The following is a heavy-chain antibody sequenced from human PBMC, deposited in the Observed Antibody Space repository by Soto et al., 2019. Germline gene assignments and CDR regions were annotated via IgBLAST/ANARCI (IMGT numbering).Heavy chain of an antibody. V-gene: IGHV3-64D*06. CDR3: VKAVWGYDYFDF. J-gene: IGHJ4*02. CDR2: ITGNGART. CDR1: GFRFSSYG. D-gene: IGHD7-27*01. Sequence: GGSLTLSCSASGFRFSSYGIHLVRQAPGRGLEYVSAITGNGARTYYAESVKDRFTISRDFSKNTVYLQMSSLRPEDTAVYYCVKAVWGYDYFDFWGQGTRVTVSS.